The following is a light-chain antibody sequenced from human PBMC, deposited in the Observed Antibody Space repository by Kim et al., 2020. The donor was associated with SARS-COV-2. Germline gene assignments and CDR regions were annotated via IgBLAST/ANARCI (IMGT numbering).Light chain of an antibody. CDR1: SSNIGSNA. CDR3: AAWDDSLNGVV. Sequence: QSVLTQPPSASGTPGQRVTISCSGSSSNIGSNAVNWYQQLPGTAPKLLIYSNNQRPSVVPDRFSASKSGTSASLAISGLQSEDEADYYCAAWDDSLNGVVFGGGTQLTVL. J-gene: IGLJ2*01. V-gene: IGLV1-44*01. CDR2: SNN.